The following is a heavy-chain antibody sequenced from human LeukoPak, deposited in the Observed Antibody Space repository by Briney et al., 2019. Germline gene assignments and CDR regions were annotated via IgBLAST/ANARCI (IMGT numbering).Heavy chain of an antibody. V-gene: IGHV3-23*01. CDR3: ARNQDSSWYYYYMDA. J-gene: IGHJ6*03. Sequence: GGSLRLSCAASGFTFNNYAMSWVHQAPGKGLEWVSTITGSGGSTYSADSVKGRLTISRDNSKNTLYLQMNSLRADDTALYYCARNQDSSWYYYYMDAWGKGTTVTVSS. CDR1: GFTFNNYA. CDR2: ITGSGGST. D-gene: IGHD6-13*01.